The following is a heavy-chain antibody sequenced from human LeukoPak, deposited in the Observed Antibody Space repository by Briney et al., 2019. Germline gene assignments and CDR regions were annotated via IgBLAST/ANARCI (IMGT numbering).Heavy chain of an antibody. D-gene: IGHD2-2*01. CDR1: GYTFTSYG. CDR2: ISAYNGNT. Sequence: ASVKVSCKASGYTFTSYGISWVRQAPGQGLEWMGWISAYNGNTNYAQKLQGRVTMTTDTSTSTAYMELRSLRSDETAVYYCARDVLGYCSSTSCQTIDYWGQGTLVTVSS. CDR3: ARDVLGYCSSTSCQTIDY. V-gene: IGHV1-18*01. J-gene: IGHJ4*02.